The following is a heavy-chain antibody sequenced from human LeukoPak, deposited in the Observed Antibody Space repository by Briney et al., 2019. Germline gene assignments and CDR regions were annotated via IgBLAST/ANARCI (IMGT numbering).Heavy chain of an antibody. CDR3: ATPIAAAGIVGPYYGMDV. CDR1: GFTVSSNY. D-gene: IGHD6-13*01. V-gene: IGHV3-53*01. J-gene: IGHJ6*02. Sequence: PGGSLRLSCAASGFTVSSNYMSWVRQAPGKGLDLVSVIYSGGSTYYADSVKGRFTISRDNSKNTLYLQMNSLRAEDTAVYYCATPIAAAGIVGPYYGMDVWGQGTTVTVSS. CDR2: IYSGGST.